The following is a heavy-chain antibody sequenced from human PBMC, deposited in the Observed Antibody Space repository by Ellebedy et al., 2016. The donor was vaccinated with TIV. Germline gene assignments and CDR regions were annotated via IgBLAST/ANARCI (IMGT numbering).Heavy chain of an antibody. J-gene: IGHJ4*02. D-gene: IGHD3-10*01. V-gene: IGHV1-69*10. CDR2: INPFLNFT. Sequence: AASVKVSCKASGGTFRSEAISWPRQAPGQGPDWMGGINPFLNFTNYAQKFQGRVTLTADRSTSTAYMEVGSLTSNDTAVYYCAKGASVSRFYFDLWGQGTLVTVSS. CDR1: GGTFRSEA. CDR3: AKGASVSRFYFDL.